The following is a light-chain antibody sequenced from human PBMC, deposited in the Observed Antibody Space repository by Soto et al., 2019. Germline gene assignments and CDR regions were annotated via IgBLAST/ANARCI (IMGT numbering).Light chain of an antibody. J-gene: IGLJ1*01. Sequence: QPVLTRPASVSGSPGQSITISCTRTSSDVGGYNYVSWYQQHPGKAPKLMIYDVSNRPSGVSNRFSGSKSGNTASLTISGLQAEDEADYYCSSYTSSSTLAVFGTGTKVTVL. CDR1: SSDVGGYNY. CDR2: DVS. CDR3: SSYTSSSTLAV. V-gene: IGLV2-14*01.